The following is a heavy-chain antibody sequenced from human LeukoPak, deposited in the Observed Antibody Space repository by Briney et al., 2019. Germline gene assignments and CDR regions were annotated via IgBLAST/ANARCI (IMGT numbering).Heavy chain of an antibody. J-gene: IGHJ6*02. V-gene: IGHV3-21*01. CDR3: AREDSSSWFEVRDYYGIDV. D-gene: IGHD6-13*01. CDR2: ISRSSSYI. Sequence: GGSLRLSCAASGFTFSSYSMNWVRQAPGKGLEWVSSISRSSSYIYYADSVKGRFTISRDNAKNSLYLQMNSLRAEDTAVYYCAREDSSSWFEVRDYYGIDVWGQGTTVTVSS. CDR1: GFTFSSYS.